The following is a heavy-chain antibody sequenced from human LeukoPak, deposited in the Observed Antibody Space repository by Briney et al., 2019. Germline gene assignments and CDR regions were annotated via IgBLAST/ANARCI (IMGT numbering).Heavy chain of an antibody. V-gene: IGHV3-23*01. J-gene: IGHJ4*02. CDR2: ISGSGGST. D-gene: IGHD3-22*01. Sequence: GGSLRLSCAASGFTFSSYAMSWVRQAPGKGLEWLSAISGSGGSTYYADSVKGRFTISRDNSKNTLYLQMNSLRAEDTAVYYCAKTLDSSGYYYYEKVQYFDYWGQGTLVTVSS. CDR1: GFTFSSYA. CDR3: AKTLDSSGYYYYEKVQYFDY.